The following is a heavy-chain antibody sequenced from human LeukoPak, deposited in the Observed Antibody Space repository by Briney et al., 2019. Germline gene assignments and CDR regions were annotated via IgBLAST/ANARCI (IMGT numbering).Heavy chain of an antibody. V-gene: IGHV4-30-4*01. CDR1: GGSISSGDYY. J-gene: IGHJ5*02. CDR3: ARGLMYYDILTGYYSGYWFDP. Sequence: SQTLSLTCTVSGGSISSGDYYWSWIRHPPGKGPEWIGYIYYSGSTYYNPSLKSRVTISVDTSKNQFSLKLSSVTAADTAVYYCARGLMYYDILTGYYSGYWFDPWGQGTLVTVSS. D-gene: IGHD3-9*01. CDR2: IYYSGST.